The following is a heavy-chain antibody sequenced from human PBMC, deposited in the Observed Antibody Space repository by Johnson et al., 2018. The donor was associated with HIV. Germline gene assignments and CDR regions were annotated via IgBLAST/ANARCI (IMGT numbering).Heavy chain of an antibody. CDR2: IYSGGST. CDR1: GFTFSDYY. Sequence: VQLVESGGNLVQPGGSLRLSCAASGFTFSDYYMSWIRQAPGKGLEWVSVIYSGGSTYYADSVKGRFTISRDNSKNTLYLQMNSLRAEDTAVYYCAKGIMITFDIWGQGTMVTVSS. V-gene: IGHV3-66*01. J-gene: IGHJ3*02. D-gene: IGHD3-16*01. CDR3: AKGIMITFDI.